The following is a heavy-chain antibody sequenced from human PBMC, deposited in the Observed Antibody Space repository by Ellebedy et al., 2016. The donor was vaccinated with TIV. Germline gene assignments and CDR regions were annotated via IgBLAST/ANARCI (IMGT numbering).Heavy chain of an antibody. V-gene: IGHV5-51*01. CDR2: IYPGDSDT. CDR3: ARIVPGRGLWPSIYYYYGMDV. J-gene: IGHJ6*02. D-gene: IGHD3-10*02. Sequence: GESLKISCKGSGYSFTSYWIGWVRQMPGKGLEWMGIIYPGDSDTRYSPSFQGQATISADKSISTAYLQWSSLKASDTAMYYCARIVPGRGLWPSIYYYYGMDVWGQGTTVTVSS. CDR1: GYSFTSYW.